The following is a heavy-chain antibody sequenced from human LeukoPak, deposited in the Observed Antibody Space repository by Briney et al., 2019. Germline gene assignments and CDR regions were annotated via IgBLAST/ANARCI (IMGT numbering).Heavy chain of an antibody. CDR1: GYSFNVYY. J-gene: IGHJ6*02. V-gene: IGHV1-18*04. CDR2: ISAYNSNT. D-gene: IGHD3-9*01. CDR3: ARGTAYDILTGSIPYYYYGMDV. Sequence: ASVKVSCKASGYSFNVYYIHWVRQAPGQGLEWMGWISAYNSNTNYAQKLQGRVTMTTDTSTSTAYMELRSLRSDDTAVYYCARGTAYDILTGSIPYYYYGMDVWGQGTTVTVSS.